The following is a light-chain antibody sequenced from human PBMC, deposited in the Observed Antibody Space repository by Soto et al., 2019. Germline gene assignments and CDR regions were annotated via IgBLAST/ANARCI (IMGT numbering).Light chain of an antibody. CDR2: DAS. CDR1: QSISSW. J-gene: IGKJ1*01. Sequence: DIQMTQSPSTLSASVGDRVTITCRASQSISSWLAWYQQKPGKAPKLLIYDASSLESGVPSRFSGSGSGTEFTLTISSLQPDDSATYYCQQYNTFWTFGQRTKVDIK. V-gene: IGKV1-5*01. CDR3: QQYNTFWT.